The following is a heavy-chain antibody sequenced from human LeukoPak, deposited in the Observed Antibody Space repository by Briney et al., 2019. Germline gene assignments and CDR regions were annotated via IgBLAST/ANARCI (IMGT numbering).Heavy chain of an antibody. Sequence: VASVKVSCKASGGTFSSYAISWVRQAPGQGLEWMGGIIPIFGTANYAQKFQGRVTITADESTSTAYMELSSLRSEDTALYYCAKDATLGIRVYYGMDVWGQGTTVTVSS. D-gene: IGHD7-27*01. V-gene: IGHV1-69*13. CDR2: IIPIFGTA. CDR3: AKDATLGIRVYYGMDV. CDR1: GGTFSSYA. J-gene: IGHJ6*02.